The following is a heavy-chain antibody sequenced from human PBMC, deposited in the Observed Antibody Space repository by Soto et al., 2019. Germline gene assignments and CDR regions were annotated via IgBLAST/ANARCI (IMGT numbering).Heavy chain of an antibody. V-gene: IGHV3-15*07. CDR1: GLTYSNAW. CDR3: TSEYYCDSSGYKGLFHY. Sequence: PGGSLRLSCASSGLTYSNAWMNWVRQAPGKGLEWVGRIKSKTDGGATDYAAPVKGRFSILREDSKNTLYLQMTGVTTEERAVYLCTSEYYCDSSGYKGLFHYWGQGTLVTVSS. J-gene: IGHJ4*02. CDR2: IKSKTDGGAT. D-gene: IGHD3-22*01.